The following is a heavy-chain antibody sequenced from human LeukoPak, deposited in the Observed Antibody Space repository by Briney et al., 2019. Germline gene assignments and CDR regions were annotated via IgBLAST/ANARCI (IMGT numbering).Heavy chain of an antibody. J-gene: IGHJ5*02. V-gene: IGHV4-34*01. Sequence: SETLSLTCAVYGGSFSGYYWSWIRQPPGEGLEWIGEINHSGSTNYNPSLKSRVTISVDTSKNQFSLKLSSVTAADTAVYYCARGRVVVVPAAPNWFDPWGQGTLVTVSS. CDR1: GGSFSGYY. CDR3: ARGRVVVVPAAPNWFDP. CDR2: INHSGST. D-gene: IGHD2-2*01.